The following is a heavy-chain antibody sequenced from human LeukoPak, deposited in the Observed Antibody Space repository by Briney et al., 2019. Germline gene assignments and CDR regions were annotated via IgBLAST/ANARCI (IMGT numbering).Heavy chain of an antibody. J-gene: IGHJ5*01. Sequence: GGSLRLSCAAAGFTFSSYWMNWVRQAPGKGLEWVANIKRDGNEKNYVDSVKGRFSISRDNAKNSLYLQMDSLRAEDTAVYYCAKEGAYPIITYDSWGQGALVTVSS. CDR2: IKRDGNEK. CDR3: AKEGAYPIITYDS. V-gene: IGHV3-7*01. CDR1: GFTFSSYW. D-gene: IGHD3-10*01.